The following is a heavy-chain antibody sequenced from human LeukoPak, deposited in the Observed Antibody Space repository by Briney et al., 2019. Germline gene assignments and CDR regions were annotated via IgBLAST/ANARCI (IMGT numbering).Heavy chain of an antibody. CDR2: ISSGSTYI. J-gene: IGHJ4*02. CDR3: ARLGYCSGGSCSSFDY. CDR1: GFTFSSYG. Sequence: PGGSLRLSCAASGFTFSSYGMHWVRQAPGKGLEWVSSISSGSTYIYYADSVKGRFTISRDNAKNSLYLQMNSLRAEDTAVYYCARLGYCSGGSCSSFDYWGQGTLVTVSS. V-gene: IGHV3-21*01. D-gene: IGHD2-15*01.